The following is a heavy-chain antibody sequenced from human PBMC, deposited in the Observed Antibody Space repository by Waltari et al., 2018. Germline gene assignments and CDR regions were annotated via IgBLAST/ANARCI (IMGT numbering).Heavy chain of an antibody. CDR2: ISAYNGNT. Sequence: QVQLVQSGAEVKKPGASVKVSCKASGYTFTSYGISWVRQAPGQGLEWMGWISAYNGNTNYAQKLQGRVTMTTDTSTSTAYMELRSLRSDDTAVYYCARDHAHYDYVWGSYRSPNYYYYGMDVWGQGTTVTVSS. D-gene: IGHD3-16*02. CDR1: GYTFTSYG. V-gene: IGHV1-18*01. J-gene: IGHJ6*02. CDR3: ARDHAHYDYVWGSYRSPNYYYYGMDV.